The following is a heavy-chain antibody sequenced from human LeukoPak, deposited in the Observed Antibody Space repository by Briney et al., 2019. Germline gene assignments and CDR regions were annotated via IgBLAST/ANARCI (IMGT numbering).Heavy chain of an antibody. D-gene: IGHD3-3*01. V-gene: IGHV3-48*04. Sequence: GASVKVACKASGYPFTTYAIHWVRQAPGKGLEWVSYISSSSSTIYYADSVKGRFTISRDNAKNSLYLQMNSLRAEDTAVYYCAREYYDFWSGHSYYFDYWGQGTLVTVSS. CDR3: AREYYDFWSGHSYYFDY. J-gene: IGHJ4*02. CDR2: ISSSSSTI. CDR1: GYPFTTYA.